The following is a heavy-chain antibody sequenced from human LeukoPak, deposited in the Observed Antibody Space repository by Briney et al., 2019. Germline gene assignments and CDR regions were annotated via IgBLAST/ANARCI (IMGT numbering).Heavy chain of an antibody. CDR3: GRGNKSFDP. Sequence: ASVKVSCKASGYTFTGYYMHWVRQAPGQGLEWMGWINPNSGGTNYAPKFQGRVTMIKDTSTNSAYMELNKLTSDDTAVYYCGRGNKSFDPWGQGTLVTVSS. V-gene: IGHV1-2*02. CDR1: GYTFTGYY. CDR2: INPNSGGT. J-gene: IGHJ5*02.